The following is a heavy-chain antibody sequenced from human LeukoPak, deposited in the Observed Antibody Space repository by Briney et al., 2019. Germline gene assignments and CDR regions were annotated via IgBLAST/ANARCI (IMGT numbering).Heavy chain of an antibody. CDR2: IYYSGST. CDR3: ARWSGSYGLNWFDP. Sequence: PSETLSLTCTVSGGSISSYYWSWIRQPPGKGLEWIGYIYYSGSTNYNPSLKSRVTISVDTSKNQFSLKLSSVTAADTVVYYCARWSGSYGLNWFDPWGQGTLVTVSS. CDR1: GGSISSYY. J-gene: IGHJ5*02. D-gene: IGHD1-26*01. V-gene: IGHV4-59*08.